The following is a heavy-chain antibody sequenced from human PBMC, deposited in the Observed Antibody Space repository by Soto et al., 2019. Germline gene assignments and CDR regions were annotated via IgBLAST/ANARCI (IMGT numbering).Heavy chain of an antibody. CDR2: IYYSGST. D-gene: IGHD6-19*01. Sequence: PSETLSLTCTVSGGSISSYYWSWIRQPPGKGLEWIGYIYYSGSTNYNPPLKSRVTISVDTSKNQFSLKLSSVTAADTAVYYCARGSYSSGWVWGQGTLVTVSS. V-gene: IGHV4-59*01. J-gene: IGHJ4*02. CDR3: ARGSYSSGWV. CDR1: GGSISSYY.